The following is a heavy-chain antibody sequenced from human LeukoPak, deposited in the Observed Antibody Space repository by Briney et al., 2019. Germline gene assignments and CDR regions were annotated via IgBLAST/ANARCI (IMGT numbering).Heavy chain of an antibody. CDR1: GYTFTSYG. D-gene: IGHD3-10*01. V-gene: IGHV1-69*13. J-gene: IGHJ6*03. CDR3: ARGITMVRGVIIGYYMDV. CDR2: IIPIFGTA. Sequence: SVKVSCKASGYTFTSYGISWVRQAPGQGLEWMGGIIPIFGTANYAQKFQGRVTITADESTSTAYMELSSLRSEDTAVYYCARGITMVRGVIIGYYMDVWGKGTTVTISS.